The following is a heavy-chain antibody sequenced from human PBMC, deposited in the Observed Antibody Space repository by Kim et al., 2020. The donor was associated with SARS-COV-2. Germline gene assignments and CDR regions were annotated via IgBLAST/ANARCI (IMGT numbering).Heavy chain of an antibody. CDR2: ISYDGSNK. CDR3: AREVDYYGSGSYIDY. V-gene: IGHV3-33*05. CDR1: GFTFSSYG. Sequence: GGSLRLSCAASGFTFSSYGMHWVRQAPGKGLEWVAVISYDGSNKYYADSVKGRFTISRDNSKNTLYLQMNSLRAEDTAVYYCAREVDYYGSGSYIDYWGQGTLVTVSS. D-gene: IGHD3-10*01. J-gene: IGHJ4*02.